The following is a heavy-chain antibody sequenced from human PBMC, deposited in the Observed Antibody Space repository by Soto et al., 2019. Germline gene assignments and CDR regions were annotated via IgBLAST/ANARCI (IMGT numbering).Heavy chain of an antibody. V-gene: IGHV3-15*01. CDR1: GFTFSNAW. Sequence: GGSLRLSCAASGFTFSNAWMSWVRQAPGKGLEWVGRIKSKTDGGTTDYAAPVKGRFTISRDDSKNTLYLQMNSLKTEDTAVYYCTTVHDYTWGSYRLRVAGYDYWGQGTLVTVSS. CDR3: TTVHDYTWGSYRLRVAGYDY. CDR2: IKSKTDGGTT. J-gene: IGHJ4*02. D-gene: IGHD3-16*02.